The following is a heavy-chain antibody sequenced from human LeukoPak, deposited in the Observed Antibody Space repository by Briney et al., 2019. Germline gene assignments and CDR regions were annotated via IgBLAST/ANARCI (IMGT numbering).Heavy chain of an antibody. V-gene: IGHV4-34*01. CDR2: INHSGST. CDR3: ARGYGSGSYYKRYFDP. CDR1: GGSFSGYY. J-gene: IGHJ4*02. D-gene: IGHD3-10*01. Sequence: KTSETLSLTCAVYGGSFSGYYWSWIRQPPGKGLVWIGEINHSGSTNYNPSLKSRVTISVDTSKNQFSLKLSSVTAADTAVYYCARGYGSGSYYKRYFDPWGQGTLVTVSS.